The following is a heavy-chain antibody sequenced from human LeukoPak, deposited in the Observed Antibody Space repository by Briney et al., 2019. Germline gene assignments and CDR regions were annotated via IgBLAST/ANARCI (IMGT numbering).Heavy chain of an antibody. D-gene: IGHD3-9*01. J-gene: IGHJ4*02. CDR3: VTNFDPDVD. Sequence: GGSLRLSCAASGFTFSSYGIHWVRQAPGKGLEWVAFIRYDGSNKYYADSVKGRFTISRDNSRNTLYLQMNSLRAEDTAVYYCVTNFDPDVDWGQGTLVTVSS. CDR2: IRYDGSNK. CDR1: GFTFSSYG. V-gene: IGHV3-30*02.